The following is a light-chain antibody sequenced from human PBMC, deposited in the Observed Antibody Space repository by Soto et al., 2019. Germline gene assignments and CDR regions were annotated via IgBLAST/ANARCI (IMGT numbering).Light chain of an antibody. V-gene: IGLV2-14*01. CDR1: SSDVGGYNY. Sequence: QSVLTQPASVSGSPGQSITISCTGTSSDVGGYNYVSWYQQHPGKAPKLMIYDVNNRPSGVSNRFSGSKSGNTASLTISGLQAEDEADYYCSSYRSSDTQVFGGGTKLTVL. CDR3: SSYRSSDTQV. CDR2: DVN. J-gene: IGLJ2*01.